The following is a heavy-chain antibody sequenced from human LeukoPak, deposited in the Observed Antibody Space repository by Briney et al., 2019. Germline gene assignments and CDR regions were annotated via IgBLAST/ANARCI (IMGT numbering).Heavy chain of an antibody. D-gene: IGHD6-13*01. J-gene: IGHJ3*02. V-gene: IGHV1-69*04. CDR3: ASPGYSSSWTDAFDI. CDR2: IIPILGIA. CDR1: GGTFRSPA. Sequence: SVKVSCKGSGGTFRSPAISWVRQAPGQGLEWMGRIIPILGIANYAQKFQGRVTITADKSTSTAYMELSSLRSEDTAVYYCASPGYSSSWTDAFDIWGQGTMVTVSS.